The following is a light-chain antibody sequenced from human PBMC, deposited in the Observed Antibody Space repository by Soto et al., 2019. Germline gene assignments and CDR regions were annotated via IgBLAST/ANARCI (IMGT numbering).Light chain of an antibody. V-gene: IGLV3-1*01. CDR1: TLGDKY. CDR2: QDT. Sequence: SYELTQPPSVSVSPGQTASITCSGDTLGDKYVCWYQQKPGQSPVLVIYQDTKRPSGIPERFSGSYSGNTATLTISGTQAMDEADYYCQAWDSSTALVFGGGTKLTVL. J-gene: IGLJ2*01. CDR3: QAWDSSTALV.